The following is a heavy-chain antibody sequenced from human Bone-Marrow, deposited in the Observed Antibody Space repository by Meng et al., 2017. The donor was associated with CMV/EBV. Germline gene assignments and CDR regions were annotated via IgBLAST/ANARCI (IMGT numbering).Heavy chain of an antibody. Sequence: GESLKISCAASGFTFSSYSMNWVRQAPGKGLEWVSYISSSSSTIYYADSVKGRFTISRDNAKNSLYLQMNSLRAEDTAVYYCARVPRGQTGAYDYWGQGTLVTVSS. J-gene: IGHJ4*02. V-gene: IGHV3-48*04. D-gene: IGHD3-10*01. CDR3: ARVPRGQTGAYDY. CDR1: GFTFSSYS. CDR2: ISSSSSTI.